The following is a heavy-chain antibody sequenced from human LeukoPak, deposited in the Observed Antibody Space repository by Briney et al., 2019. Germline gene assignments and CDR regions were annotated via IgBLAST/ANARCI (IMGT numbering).Heavy chain of an antibody. J-gene: IGHJ3*02. D-gene: IGHD6-6*01. CDR3: ARGPSIAARYDAFDI. CDR2: ISSSGNTI. V-gene: IGHV3-48*03. CDR1: EFTFTSYE. Sequence: GRSLRLSCAASEFTFTSYELNWVRQAPGKGLEWVSYISSSGNTISYADSVKGRFTISRDNAKNSLYLQVISLRAEDTAVYYCARGPSIAARYDAFDIWGQGTMVTVSS.